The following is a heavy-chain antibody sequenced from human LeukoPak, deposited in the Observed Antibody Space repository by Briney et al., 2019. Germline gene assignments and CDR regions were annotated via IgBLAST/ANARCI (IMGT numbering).Heavy chain of an antibody. CDR1: GYTFTGYY. CDR3: ARERKSGWLERTFNFDY. Sequence: GASVKVSCKASGYTFTGYYMHWVRQAPGQGLEWMGWINPNSGGTNYAQKFQGRVTMTRDTSISTAYMELSRLRSDDTVVYYCARERKSGWLERTFNFDYGGQGTLVTVSS. D-gene: IGHD1-1*01. J-gene: IGHJ4*02. V-gene: IGHV1-2*02. CDR2: INPNSGGT.